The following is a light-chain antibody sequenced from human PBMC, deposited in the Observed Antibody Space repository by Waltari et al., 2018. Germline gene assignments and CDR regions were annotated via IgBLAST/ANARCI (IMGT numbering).Light chain of an antibody. CDR3: QQRYNFGT. CDR2: DAS. J-gene: IGKJ2*02. Sequence: EIVLTQSPATLSLSPGERATLSCRASQSVSRHLAWYQQKPGQAPRLLIHDASRRATGIPARFSGSGSGTDFTLTISSLEPEDFAVYYCQQRYNFGTFGQGTKLEIK. CDR1: QSVSRH. V-gene: IGKV3-11*01.